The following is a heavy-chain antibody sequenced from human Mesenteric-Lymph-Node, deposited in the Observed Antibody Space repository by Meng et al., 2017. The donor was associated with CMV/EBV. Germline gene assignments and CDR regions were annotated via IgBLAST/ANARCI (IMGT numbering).Heavy chain of an antibody. V-gene: IGHV4-34*01. CDR1: DGSFSSYY. CDR2: VNHSGYT. Sequence: SETLSLTCAVYDGSFSSYYWNWIRQPPGKGLEWIGEVNHSGYTNYNPSLKSRVTISLNTSKNQFSLKLSSVTAADTAVYYCGAGYYYGMDVWGQGTTVTVSS. J-gene: IGHJ6*02. CDR3: GAGYYYGMDV.